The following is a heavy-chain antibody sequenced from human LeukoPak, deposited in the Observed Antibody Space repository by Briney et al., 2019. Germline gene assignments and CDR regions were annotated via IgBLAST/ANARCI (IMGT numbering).Heavy chain of an antibody. V-gene: IGHV1-2*02. Sequence: GASVKVSCKASGDTFTNYYLHWVRQAPGQGLEWMGWINPNSGVTNYAQKFQGRVTLTRDTPISTAYMEVSRLRSDDTAVYYCARAHMTTVTLGDYWGQGTLVTVSS. D-gene: IGHD4-11*01. J-gene: IGHJ4*02. CDR3: ARAHMTTVTLGDY. CDR1: GDTFTNYY. CDR2: INPNSGVT.